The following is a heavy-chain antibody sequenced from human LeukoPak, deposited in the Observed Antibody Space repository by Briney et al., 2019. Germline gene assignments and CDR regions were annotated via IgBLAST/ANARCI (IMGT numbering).Heavy chain of an antibody. CDR3: AREGDGFFDY. CDR1: GFTLSSNA. CDR2: ISGSGGST. D-gene: IGHD5-24*01. J-gene: IGHJ4*02. V-gene: IGHV3-23*01. Sequence: GGSLRLSCAASGFTLSSNAMNWVRQAPGKGLEWVSGISGSGGSTYYADSVKGRFTISRDNSKNTLYLQMNSLRAEDTAVYYCAREGDGFFDYWGQGTLVTVSS.